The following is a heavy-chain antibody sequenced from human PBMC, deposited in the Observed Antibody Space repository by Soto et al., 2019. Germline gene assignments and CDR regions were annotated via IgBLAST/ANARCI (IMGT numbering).Heavy chain of an antibody. CDR2: IRSKPKSYAT. D-gene: IGHD4-17*01. CDR3: VGDSTTSDY. V-gene: IGHV3-73*01. Sequence: EVQLVESGGGLVQPGGSLKLSCAASGFSFSDSAVHWVRQASGKGLEWVGRIRSKPKSYATEYGASVKGRFTISRDDSKKMAYLQMGSLKIEDTAVYYCVGDSTTSDYWGQGTLVTVSS. J-gene: IGHJ4*02. CDR1: GFSFSDSA.